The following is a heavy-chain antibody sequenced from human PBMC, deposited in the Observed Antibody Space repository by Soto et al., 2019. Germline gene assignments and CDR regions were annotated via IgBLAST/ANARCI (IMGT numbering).Heavy chain of an antibody. V-gene: IGHV3-66*01. CDR2: IYSGGST. Sequence: PGGSLRLSCAASGFTVSSNDMSWVRQAPGKGLEWVSLIYSGGSTYYADSVKGRFTISRDNAKNTLYLQMNSLRAEDTAVYYCGAAMITYPDYWGQGTLVTVSS. CDR1: GFTVSSND. D-gene: IGHD3-16*01. J-gene: IGHJ4*02. CDR3: GAAMITYPDY.